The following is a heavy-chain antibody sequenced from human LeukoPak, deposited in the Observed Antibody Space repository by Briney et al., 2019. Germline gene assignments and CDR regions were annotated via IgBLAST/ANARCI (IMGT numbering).Heavy chain of an antibody. J-gene: IGHJ5*02. CDR3: AKTIVVVPAATPNWFDP. V-gene: IGHV3-23*01. CDR1: GFTVSNNY. Sequence: GGSLRLSCAASGFTVSNNYMSWVRQAPGKGLEWVSAISGSGGSTYYADSVKGRFTISRDNSKNTLYLQMNSLRAEDTAVYYCAKTIVVVPAATPNWFDPWGQGTLVTVSS. CDR2: ISGSGGST. D-gene: IGHD2-2*01.